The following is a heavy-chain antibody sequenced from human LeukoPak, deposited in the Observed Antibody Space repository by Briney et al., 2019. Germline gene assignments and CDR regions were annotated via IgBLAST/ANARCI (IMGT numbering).Heavy chain of an antibody. V-gene: IGHV4-38-2*01. J-gene: IGHJ4*02. CDR1: GYSISSGYY. CDR2: IYHSGST. CDR3: ARGGLQPTV. D-gene: IGHD5-24*01. Sequence: SETLSPTCAVSGYSISSGYYWGWIRQPPGKGVEWIGSIYHSGSTYYNPSLKSRVTISVDTSKNQFSLKLSSVTAADTAVYYCARGGLQPTVWGQGTLVTVSS.